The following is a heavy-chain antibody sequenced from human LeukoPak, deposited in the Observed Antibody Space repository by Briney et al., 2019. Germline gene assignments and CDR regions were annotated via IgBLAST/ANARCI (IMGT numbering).Heavy chain of an antibody. Sequence: PGGSLRLSCVGSGFIFNIYEMNWVRQAPGKGLEWLSYIGSSDSTTHYADSVKGRFTISRDNAKNSLYLQMNSLRVEDTAAYYCARDGNPNYSSGWVYMDVWGEGTTVTISS. V-gene: IGHV3-48*03. CDR2: IGSSDSTT. J-gene: IGHJ6*03. CDR3: ARDGNPNYSSGWVYMDV. D-gene: IGHD6-19*01. CDR1: GFIFNIYE.